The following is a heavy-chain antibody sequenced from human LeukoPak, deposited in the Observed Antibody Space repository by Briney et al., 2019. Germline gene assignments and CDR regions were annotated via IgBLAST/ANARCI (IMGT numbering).Heavy chain of an antibody. CDR2: IYSGNDT. CDR1: GFSVGTNY. D-gene: IGHD2-2*01. J-gene: IGHJ3*02. Sequence: GGSLRLSCAASGFSVGTNYMAWVRQAPGKGLEWVSVIYSGNDTYYTDSVKGRFTISRESSKNTLDLQMNGLRPEDTAVYYCARDRGDGYCTHTGCSHGFDIWGQGTMVTVSS. V-gene: IGHV3-53*05. CDR3: ARDRGDGYCTHTGCSHGFDI.